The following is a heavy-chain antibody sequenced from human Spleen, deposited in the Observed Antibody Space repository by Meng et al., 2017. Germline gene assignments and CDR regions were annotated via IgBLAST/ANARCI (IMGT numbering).Heavy chain of an antibody. J-gene: IGHJ4*02. CDR3: ARSDLGVDY. D-gene: IGHD3-16*01. V-gene: IGHV3-73*01. CDR1: GFTVSDNY. Sequence: GESLKISCAASGFTVSDNYMNWVRQASGKGLEWVGRIRSKANSYATAYAESVKGRFTISRDDSKNTAYLQMNSLKIEDTAVYYCARSDLGVDYWGQGALVTVSS. CDR2: IRSKANSYAT.